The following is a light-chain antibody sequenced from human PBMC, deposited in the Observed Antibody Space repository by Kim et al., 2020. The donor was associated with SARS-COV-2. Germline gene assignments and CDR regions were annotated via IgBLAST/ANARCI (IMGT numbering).Light chain of an antibody. J-gene: IGLJ3*02. CDR3: YSAADNNLWV. Sequence: SYELTQPSSVSVSPGQTARIPCSGDVLAKKYARWFQQKPGQAPVLVIYKDTERPSGIPERFSGSSSGTTVTLTISGAQVEDEADYYCYSAADNNLWVFGGGTKLTVL. V-gene: IGLV3-27*01. CDR2: KDT. CDR1: VLAKKY.